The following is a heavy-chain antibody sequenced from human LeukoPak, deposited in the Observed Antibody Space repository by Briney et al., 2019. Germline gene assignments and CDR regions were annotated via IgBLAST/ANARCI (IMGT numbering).Heavy chain of an antibody. CDR2: IYHSGST. CDR1: GGSISSGGYS. D-gene: IGHD6-13*01. J-gene: IGHJ4*02. Sequence: SQTLSLTCAVSGGSISSGGYSWSWIRQPPGKSLEWIGYIYHSGSTYYNPSLKSRVTISVDRSKNQFSLKLSSVTAADTAVYYCARTGWYSSSWYYFDYWGQGTLVTVSS. V-gene: IGHV4-30-2*01. CDR3: ARTGWYSSSWYYFDY.